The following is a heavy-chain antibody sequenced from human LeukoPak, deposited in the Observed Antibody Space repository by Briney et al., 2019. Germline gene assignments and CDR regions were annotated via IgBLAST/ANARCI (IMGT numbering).Heavy chain of an antibody. CDR1: RFTFSRFV. J-gene: IGHJ3*02. CDR3: ARGCELNDAFDI. CDR2: INWNGGSK. D-gene: IGHD1-26*01. Sequence: GGSLRLSCAAYRFTFSRFVMRWVAQAPGKGVEWGSGINWNGGSKAYANSLHGRFTISTDNAKSSPYLQMTSLRAEDTALYYCARGCELNDAFDIWGQGTMVTVSS. V-gene: IGHV3-20*04.